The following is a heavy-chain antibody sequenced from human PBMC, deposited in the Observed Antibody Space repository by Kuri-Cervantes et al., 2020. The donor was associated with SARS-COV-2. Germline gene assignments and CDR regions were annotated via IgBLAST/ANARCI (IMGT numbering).Heavy chain of an antibody. CDR3: ATEGGTYPGWFDP. Sequence: GGSLRLSCAASGLTFSGYAVHWVRQAPGKGLEWVALISFDGSNEYYADSVKGRFNISRDTSKNTLYLQMESLRPEDTAVYYCATEGGTYPGWFDPWGQGTLVTVSS. V-gene: IGHV3-30*14. CDR1: GLTFSGYA. D-gene: IGHD1-26*01. J-gene: IGHJ5*02. CDR2: ISFDGSNE.